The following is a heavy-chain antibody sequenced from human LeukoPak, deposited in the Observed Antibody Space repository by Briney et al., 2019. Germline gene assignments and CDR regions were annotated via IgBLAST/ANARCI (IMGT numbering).Heavy chain of an antibody. V-gene: IGHV4-59*12. Sequence: SETLSLTCTVSGGSISSYYWSWIRQPPGKGLEWIGYIYYSGSTNYNPSLKSRVTISVDTSKNQFSLKLSSVTAADTAVYYCARRAWFYYDSSGPKKGFDYWGQGTLVTVSS. J-gene: IGHJ4*02. D-gene: IGHD3-22*01. CDR1: GGSISSYY. CDR2: IYYSGST. CDR3: ARRAWFYYDSSGPKKGFDY.